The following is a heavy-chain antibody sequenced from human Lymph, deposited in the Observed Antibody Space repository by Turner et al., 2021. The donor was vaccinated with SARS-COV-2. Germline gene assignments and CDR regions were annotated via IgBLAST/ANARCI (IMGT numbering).Heavy chain of an antibody. CDR1: CCSFSSSSYY. CDR3: ARGWPQCWYVPVFDY. V-gene: IGHV4-39*01. Sequence: QLQLPESGPGLVKSSARLLLPSPASCCSFSSSSYYWSWIRQPPGKGLEWIGNIYYSASTYYNPSLKMQVTISVNTAKNQFALKLSSVTAADTAMFYCARGWPQCWYVPVFDYWGQGTLVTVSS. CDR2: IYYSAST. J-gene: IGHJ4*02. D-gene: IGHD6-13*01.